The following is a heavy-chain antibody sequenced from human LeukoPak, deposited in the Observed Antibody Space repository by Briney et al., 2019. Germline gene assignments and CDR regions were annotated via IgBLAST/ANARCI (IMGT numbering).Heavy chain of an antibody. J-gene: IGHJ4*02. CDR1: GGSISSSSYY. V-gene: IGHV4-61*03. CDR2: IYYSGST. CDR3: AMSKDITVAGHDY. D-gene: IGHD6-19*01. Sequence: PSETLSLTCTVSGGSISSSSYYWSWIRQPPGKGLEWIGYIYYSGSTNYNPSLESRVTISVDTSKNHFSLKLSSVTAADTAVYYCAMSKDITVAGHDYWGQGTLVTVSS.